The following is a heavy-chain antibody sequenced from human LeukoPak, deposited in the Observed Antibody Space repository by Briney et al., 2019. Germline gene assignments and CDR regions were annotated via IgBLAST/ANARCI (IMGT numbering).Heavy chain of an antibody. Sequence: PGGSMRLSCAASGFTFDDYGMSWVRQVPGKGLEWVSGINWNGGSTGYADSVKGRFTISRDNAKNSLYLQMDSLRVEDTALYYCARGIRFLEWLFGFDYWGQGTLVTVSS. V-gene: IGHV3-20*04. CDR1: GFTFDDYG. CDR3: ARGIRFLEWLFGFDY. D-gene: IGHD3-3*01. J-gene: IGHJ4*02. CDR2: INWNGGST.